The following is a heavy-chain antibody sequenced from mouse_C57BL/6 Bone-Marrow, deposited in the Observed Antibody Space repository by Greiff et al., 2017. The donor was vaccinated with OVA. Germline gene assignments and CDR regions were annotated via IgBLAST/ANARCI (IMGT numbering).Heavy chain of an antibody. V-gene: IGHV2-6-1*01. CDR3: ARHGSGGGGFAY. CDR1: GFSLTSYG. J-gene: IGHJ3*01. Sequence: VMLVESGPGLVAPSQSLSITCTVSGFSLTSYGVHWVRQPPGKGLEWLVVIWSDGITTYNSALKSRLSISKDNSKSQVFLKMTSLQTDDTAMYYWARHGSGGGGFAYWGQGTLVTVSA. CDR2: IWSDGIT.